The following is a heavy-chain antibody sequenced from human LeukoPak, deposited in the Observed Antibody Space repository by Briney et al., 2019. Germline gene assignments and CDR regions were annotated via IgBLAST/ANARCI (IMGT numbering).Heavy chain of an antibody. Sequence: PSETLSLTCTVSGGSISSGDYYWSWIRQPPGKGLEWIGYIYHSGSTYYNPSLKSRVTISVDTSKNQFSLKLSSVTAADTAVYYCARDRGYSYGPFDYWGQGTLVTVSS. D-gene: IGHD5-18*01. CDR3: ARDRGYSYGPFDY. J-gene: IGHJ4*02. V-gene: IGHV4-30-4*01. CDR2: IYHSGST. CDR1: GGSISSGDYY.